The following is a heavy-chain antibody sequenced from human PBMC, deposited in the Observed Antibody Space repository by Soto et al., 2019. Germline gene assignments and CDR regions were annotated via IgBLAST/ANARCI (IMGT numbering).Heavy chain of an antibody. CDR2: IYYSGST. D-gene: IGHD3-3*01. Sequence: QVQLQESGPGLVKPSQTLSLTCTVSGGSISSGGYYWSWIRQHPGKGLEWIGYIYYSGSTDYNPSLISRVTIAVDTSKNQFSLKLSSVTAADTAVYYCARVPSLDFWSEDYLDYWGQGTLVTVSS. V-gene: IGHV4-31*03. CDR1: GGSISSGGYY. J-gene: IGHJ4*02. CDR3: ARVPSLDFWSEDYLDY.